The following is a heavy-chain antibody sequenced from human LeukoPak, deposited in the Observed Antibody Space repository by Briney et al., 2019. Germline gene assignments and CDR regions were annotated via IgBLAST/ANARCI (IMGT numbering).Heavy chain of an antibody. CDR3: ARYSSGWADAFDI. Sequence: SETLSLTCTVSGGSIDIYYWNWIRQPPGKGLEWLGYIYYSGSTNYNPSLKSRVTISVDTSKNQFSLKVSSVTAADTAVYYCARYSSGWADAFDIWGQGTMVTVSS. CDR2: IYYSGST. CDR1: GGSIDIYY. V-gene: IGHV4-59*08. J-gene: IGHJ3*02. D-gene: IGHD6-19*01.